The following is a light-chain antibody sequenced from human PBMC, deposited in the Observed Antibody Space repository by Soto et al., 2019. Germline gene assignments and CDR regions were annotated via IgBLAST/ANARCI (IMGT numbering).Light chain of an antibody. J-gene: IGKJ1*01. CDR2: AAS. CDR1: QSVISNY. Sequence: EVVLTQSPGTVSLSPGERVTLSCRASQSVISNYLAWYQQRPGQAPRLLIYAASSRATGIPDRFSGSGSGTDFTLSISSLEPEDFAVYYCQQYGSSLTWTFGQGTKLEMK. V-gene: IGKV3-20*01. CDR3: QQYGSSLTWT.